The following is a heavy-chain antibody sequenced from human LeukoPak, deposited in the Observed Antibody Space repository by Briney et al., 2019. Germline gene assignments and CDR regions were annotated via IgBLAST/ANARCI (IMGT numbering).Heavy chain of an antibody. D-gene: IGHD6-19*01. V-gene: IGHV4-59*01. CDR3: ARDFGLAVAGTCYYYGMDV. Sequence: SETLSLTCTVSGGSISSYYWSWIRQPPGKGLEWIGYIYYSGSTNYNPSLKSRVTISVDTSKNQFSLKLSSVTAADTAVYYCARDFGLAVAGTCYYYGMDVWGQGTTVTVSS. CDR2: IYYSGST. J-gene: IGHJ6*02. CDR1: GGSISSYY.